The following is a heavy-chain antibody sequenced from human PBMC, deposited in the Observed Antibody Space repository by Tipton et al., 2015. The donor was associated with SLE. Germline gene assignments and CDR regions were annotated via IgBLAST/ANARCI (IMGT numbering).Heavy chain of an antibody. Sequence: SLRLSCSVSGFIVTSNYMNWVRQAPGKGLEWVSAIRPGGNTYYADSVKGRFTISRDYSKNTLVLQLNSLKSEDTAVYYCARETGDSGAFDHWGQGTLVTVSS. CDR3: ARETGDSGAFDH. D-gene: IGHD2-15*01. V-gene: IGHV3-66*02. CDR2: IRPGGNT. CDR1: GFIVTSNY. J-gene: IGHJ4*02.